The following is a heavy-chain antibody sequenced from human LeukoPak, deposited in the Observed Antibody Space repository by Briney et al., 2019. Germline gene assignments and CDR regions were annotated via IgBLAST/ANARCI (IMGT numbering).Heavy chain of an antibody. CDR3: ARQKCTSASCLTKNAFDI. CDR1: GSISGYY. D-gene: IGHD2-2*01. CDR2: IYTSGST. V-gene: IGHV4-4*09. Sequence: SETRSLTCTVSGSISGYYWSWIRQPPGKGLEWIGYIYTSGSTNYNPSLESRVTISVDTSKNQFSLDLSSVTAADTAVYYCARQKCTSASCLTKNAFDIWGQGTMVTVSS. J-gene: IGHJ3*02.